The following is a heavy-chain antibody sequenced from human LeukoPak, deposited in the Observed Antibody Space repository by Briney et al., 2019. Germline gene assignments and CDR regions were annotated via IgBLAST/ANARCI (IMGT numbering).Heavy chain of an antibody. V-gene: IGHV3-23*01. J-gene: IGHJ4*02. CDR1: GFTFSSYA. D-gene: IGHD3-9*01. Sequence: GGSLRLSCAASGFTFSSYAMSWVRQAPGKGLEWVSAISGGGDNIYYADSVKGRFTASRDNSKNTLYLQMNSLRAEDTAVYYCAKDISFDYWGQGTLVTVSS. CDR3: AKDISFDY. CDR2: ISGGGDNI.